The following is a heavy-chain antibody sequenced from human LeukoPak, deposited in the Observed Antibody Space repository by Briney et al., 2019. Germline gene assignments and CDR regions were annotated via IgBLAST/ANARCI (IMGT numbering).Heavy chain of an antibody. CDR1: VYTLSELS. J-gene: IGHJ4*02. CDR3: ATGRGYYFHY. Sequence: ASVNVSCKVSVYTLSELSMHWVRQVPAKGLEWMGGFDPEDGEPVYAETFQARVTMIEDTSTDTAHMELCNVTSGDTAIYYCATGRGYYFHYWGQGTLVIVSS. CDR2: FDPEDGEP. V-gene: IGHV1-24*01.